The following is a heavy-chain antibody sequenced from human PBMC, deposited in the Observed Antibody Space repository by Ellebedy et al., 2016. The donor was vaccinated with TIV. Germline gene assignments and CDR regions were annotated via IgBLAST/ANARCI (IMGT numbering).Heavy chain of an antibody. D-gene: IGHD3-10*01. J-gene: IGHJ4*02. CDR3: AKDRGYLWFGELLG. CDR2: ISGSDENT. V-gene: IGHV3-23*01. Sequence: GESLKISXAASGFTFSSYAMRRVRQAPGKGLEWVSAISGSDENTYYADSVKGRFTISGDRSKHTLYLQMNSLRAEDTAVNYCAKDRGYLWFGELLGWGQGTLVTVSS. CDR1: GFTFSSYA.